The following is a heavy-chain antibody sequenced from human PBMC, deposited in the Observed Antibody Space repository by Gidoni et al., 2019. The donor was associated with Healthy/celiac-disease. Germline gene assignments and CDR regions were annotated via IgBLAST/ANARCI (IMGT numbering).Heavy chain of an antibody. Sequence: QLQLQESGSGLVTPSQTLSLTCAVSGGSLSSGGYSWSWIRQPPGKGLEWIGYIYHSGSTYYNPSLKSRVTISVDRSKNQFSLKLSSVTAADTAVYYCARYWGYYYGSGDDAFDIWGQGTMVTVSS. CDR3: ARYWGYYYGSGDDAFDI. CDR2: IYHSGST. J-gene: IGHJ3*02. CDR1: GGSLSSGGYS. V-gene: IGHV4-30-2*01. D-gene: IGHD3-10*01.